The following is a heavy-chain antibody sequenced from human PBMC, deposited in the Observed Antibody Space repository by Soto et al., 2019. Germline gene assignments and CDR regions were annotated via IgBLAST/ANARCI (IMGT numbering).Heavy chain of an antibody. V-gene: IGHV4-38-2*01. CDR1: GFTFSSY. CDR3: VGGYPWVGFDY. J-gene: IGHJ4*02. CDR2: IYDSGST. Sequence: GSLRLSCAASGFTFSSYWGWIRQPPGKGLEWIGNIYDSGSTSYNPSLKSRVTISVDTSKNQVSLKVSSVTAADTAMYICVGGYPWVGFDYWGQGTLVTVSS. D-gene: IGHD2-15*01.